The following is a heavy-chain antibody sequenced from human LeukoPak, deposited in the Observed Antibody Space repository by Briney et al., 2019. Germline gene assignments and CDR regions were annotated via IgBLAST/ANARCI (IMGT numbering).Heavy chain of an antibody. D-gene: IGHD1-26*01. CDR1: GFSFSSYT. J-gene: IGHJ1*01. V-gene: IGHV3-64*01. CDR3: ARRGSYSAEYFQH. CDR2: ISSSGGST. Sequence: ARSLRLSCAASGFSFSSYTMHWVSQVPGNGLEYVSAISSSGGSTYYGNSVKGRFTISRDNPKNTLYLQMVSLRAEDMAVYYCARRGSYSAEYFQHWGQGTLVTVSS.